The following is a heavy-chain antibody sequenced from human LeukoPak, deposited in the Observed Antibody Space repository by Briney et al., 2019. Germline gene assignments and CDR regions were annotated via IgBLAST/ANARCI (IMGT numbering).Heavy chain of an antibody. D-gene: IGHD1-26*01. CDR2: IKQDGSVT. V-gene: IGHV3-7*01. CDR1: GFTFSSYW. J-gene: IGHJ5*02. CDR3: ASDPPGSPVFGP. Sequence: PGGSLRLSCAASGFTFSSYWMNWVRQAPGKGLEWVPNIKQDGSVTNYVDFVKGRFTISRDNARNSLFLQMNSLRVEDTAVYYCASDPPGSPVFGPWGQGTLVTVSS.